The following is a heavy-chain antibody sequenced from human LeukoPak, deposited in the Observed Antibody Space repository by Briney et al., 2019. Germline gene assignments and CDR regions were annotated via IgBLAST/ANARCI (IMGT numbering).Heavy chain of an antibody. D-gene: IGHD3-16*01. V-gene: IGHV1-46*01. CDR1: GYTFTSYY. J-gene: IGHJ6*02. CDR3: ARADKGGLYYYYYYGMDV. Sequence: ASVKVSCKASGYTFTSYYMHWVRQAPGQGLEWMGIINPSGGSTSYAQKFQGRVTMTRDTSTSTVYMELSSLRSDDTAVYYCARADKGGLYYYYYYGMDVWGQGTTVTVSS. CDR2: INPSGGST.